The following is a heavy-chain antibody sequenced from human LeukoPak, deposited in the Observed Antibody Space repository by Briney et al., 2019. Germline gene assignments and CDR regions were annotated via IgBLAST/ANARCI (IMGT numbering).Heavy chain of an antibody. D-gene: IGHD3-16*01. J-gene: IGHJ6*03. CDR1: GYTFSSHD. Sequence: ASVKVSCTASGYTFSSHDVNWVRQGTGQGLEWMGWMNPKSGNTGYAQKFQGRVTMTSNTSISTAYMELSSLRSEDTAVYYCARGRGGRRIYHYYMDVWGKGATVTISS. V-gene: IGHV1-8*01. CDR3: ARGRGGRRIYHYYMDV. CDR2: MNPKSGNT.